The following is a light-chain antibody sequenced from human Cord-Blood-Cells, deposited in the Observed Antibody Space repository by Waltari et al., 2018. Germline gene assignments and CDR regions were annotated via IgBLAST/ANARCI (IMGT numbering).Light chain of an antibody. J-gene: IGLJ2*01. CDR2: DVS. V-gene: IGLV2-11*01. Sequence: QSALTQPRSVSGSPGQSVTISCTGTSSAVGGYNYVSWYQQHPGKAPKHMIYDVSKRPSGVPDRFSGSKSGNTASLTISGLQAEDEADYYCCSYAGSSYVVFGGGTKLTVL. CDR1: SSAVGGYNY. CDR3: CSYAGSSYVV.